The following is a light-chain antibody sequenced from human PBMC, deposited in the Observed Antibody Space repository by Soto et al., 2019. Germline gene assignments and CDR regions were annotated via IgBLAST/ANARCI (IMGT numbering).Light chain of an antibody. J-gene: IGKJ1*01. V-gene: IGKV3-15*01. CDR1: QSVSSN. Sequence: EIVMTQSPATLSVSPGERATLSCRASQSVSSNLAWYQQKPGQAPRLLIYGASTSATGIPARFSGSGSGTEFTLTISSLQSEDFAVYYCQQYNNCWTFGQGTKVEIK. CDR2: GAS. CDR3: QQYNNCWT.